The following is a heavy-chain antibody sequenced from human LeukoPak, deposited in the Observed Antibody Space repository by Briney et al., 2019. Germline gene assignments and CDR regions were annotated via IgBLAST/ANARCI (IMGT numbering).Heavy chain of an antibody. Sequence: GGSLRLSCTASGFSFSNYGMHWVRQDPGKGLEWVAVIAHDGSVAYYADWVKGRFTISRDNSKNTLYLQMNSLRAEDTAVYYCARGRPHGNDYWGQGTLVTVSS. V-gene: IGHV3-30*03. J-gene: IGHJ4*02. D-gene: IGHD4-23*01. CDR2: IAHDGSVA. CDR3: ARGRPHGNDY. CDR1: GFSFSNYG.